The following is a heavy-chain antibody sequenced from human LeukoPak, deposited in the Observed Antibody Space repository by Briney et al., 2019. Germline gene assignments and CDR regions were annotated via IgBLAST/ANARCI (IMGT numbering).Heavy chain of an antibody. Sequence: ASVKVSCKASGYTFTGYYMHWVRQAPGQGLEWMGWINPNSGGTNYAQKFQGRVTTTRDTSISTAYMELSRLRSDDTAVYFCARVRRVDRLIVGDTDAFDIWGQGTMVTVSS. CDR2: INPNSGGT. J-gene: IGHJ3*02. CDR3: ARVRRVDRLIVGDTDAFDI. V-gene: IGHV1-2*02. CDR1: GYTFTGYY. D-gene: IGHD1-26*01.